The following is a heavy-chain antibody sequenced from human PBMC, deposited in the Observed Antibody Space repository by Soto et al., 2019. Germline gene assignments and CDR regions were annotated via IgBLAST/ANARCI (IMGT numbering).Heavy chain of an antibody. Sequence: PSETLSLTCAVSGYSISSGYYWGWIRQPPGKGLEWIGSIFHSGSTYYNPSLKSRVAISVDTSKNQISLNLSSVTAADTAVYYCAREWKQDYYYYGMDVWGQGTTVTVS. CDR2: IFHSGST. J-gene: IGHJ6*02. D-gene: IGHD1-1*01. V-gene: IGHV4-38-2*02. CDR3: AREWKQDYYYYGMDV. CDR1: GYSISSGYY.